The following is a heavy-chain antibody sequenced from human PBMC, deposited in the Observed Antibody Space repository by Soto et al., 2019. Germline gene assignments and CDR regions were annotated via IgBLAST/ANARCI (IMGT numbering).Heavy chain of an antibody. V-gene: IGHV5-10-1*01. Sequence: GESLKISCKGSGYSFTSYWISWVRQMPGKGLEWMGRIDPSDSYTNYSSSFQGRVTISADKSISTAYLQWSSLKASDTAMYYCARLCVVPARHYYYGMDVWGQGTTVTVSS. J-gene: IGHJ6*02. CDR3: ARLCVVPARHYYYGMDV. D-gene: IGHD2-2*01. CDR2: IDPSDSYT. CDR1: GYSFTSYW.